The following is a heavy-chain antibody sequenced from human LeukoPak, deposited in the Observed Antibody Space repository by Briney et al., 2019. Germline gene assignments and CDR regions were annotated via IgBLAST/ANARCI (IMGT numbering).Heavy chain of an antibody. CDR3: ARKRKDSSSDWFDP. D-gene: IGHD6-6*01. CDR1: GYTFTGYY. Sequence: ASVKVSCKASGYTFTGYYVHWVRQAPGQGLEWMGWINPNSGGTNYAQKFQGRVTMTRDTSISTAYMELSRLRSDDTAVYYCARKRKDSSSDWFDPWGQGTLVTVSS. J-gene: IGHJ5*02. V-gene: IGHV1-2*02. CDR2: INPNSGGT.